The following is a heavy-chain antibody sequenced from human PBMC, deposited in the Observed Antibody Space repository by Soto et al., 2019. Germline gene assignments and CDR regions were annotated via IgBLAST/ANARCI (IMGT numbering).Heavy chain of an antibody. J-gene: IGHJ5*02. V-gene: IGHV4-31*03. CDR3: ARYPDHPGRFDP. Sequence: QVQLQESGPGLVKPSQTLSLTCTVSGGSISSGGYYWSWIRQHPGQGLEWIGYIYYSGSTYYNPSHKSRVTISVATSNNQFSLKLSSVTAADTAVYYCARYPDHPGRFDPWGQGTLVTVSS. CDR2: IYYSGST. CDR1: GGSISSGGYY.